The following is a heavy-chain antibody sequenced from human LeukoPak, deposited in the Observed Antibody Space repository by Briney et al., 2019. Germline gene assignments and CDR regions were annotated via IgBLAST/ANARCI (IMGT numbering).Heavy chain of an antibody. CDR1: GFTFSSYA. D-gene: IGHD1-26*01. J-gene: IGHJ3*02. CDR3: AKRAHSGSYYAAFDI. V-gene: IGHV3-23*01. Sequence: GGSLRLSCAASGFTFSSYAMSWVRQAPGKGLEWVSGVLGGGGTTYYADSVKGRFTISRDNSKNTMYLQMNRLRAEDTALYYCAKRAHSGSYYAAFDIWAKGQRSPSLQ. CDR2: VLGGGGTT.